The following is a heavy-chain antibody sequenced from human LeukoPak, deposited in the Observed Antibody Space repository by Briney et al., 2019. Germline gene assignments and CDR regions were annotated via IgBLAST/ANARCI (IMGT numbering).Heavy chain of an antibody. Sequence: SETLSLACTVSGDSIRSNYWSWIRQPPGKGLEWIGHLSYSGGTNYNPSLKSRVTMSVGTSNNRFSLKLSSVTAAETAISYCARGYSDACGRPDYWGQGTLVTVSS. CDR1: GDSIRSNY. CDR2: LSYSGGT. D-gene: IGHD1-26*01. J-gene: IGHJ4*02. CDR3: ARGYSDACGRPDY. V-gene: IGHV4-59*08.